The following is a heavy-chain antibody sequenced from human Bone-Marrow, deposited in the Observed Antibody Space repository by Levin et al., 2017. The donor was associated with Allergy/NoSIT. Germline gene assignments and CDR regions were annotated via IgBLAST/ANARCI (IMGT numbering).Heavy chain of an antibody. CDR2: INSDGSST. CDR3: ARVAYSSVLFIDY. Sequence: GGSLRLSCAASGFTFSSYWMHWVRQAPGKGLVWVSRINSDGSSTIYADSVRGRFTISRDNAKNTLYLQMNSLRAEDTAVYYCARVAYSSVLFIDYWSQGTVVTVSS. CDR1: GFTFSSYW. V-gene: IGHV3-74*01. D-gene: IGHD6-19*01. J-gene: IGHJ4*02.